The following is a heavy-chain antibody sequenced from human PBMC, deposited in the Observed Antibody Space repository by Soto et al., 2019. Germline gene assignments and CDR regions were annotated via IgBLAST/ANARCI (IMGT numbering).Heavy chain of an antibody. CDR3: AGISIGTHGVHY. J-gene: IGHJ4*02. CDR1: GFTFSTYG. CDR2: VWSDGSKE. Sequence: PGGSLRLSCAASGFTFSTYGVHWVRQAPGKGLEWVAVVWSDGSKEFYADSVKGRFTISRDNSKNTVYLQMNSLRAEDKAVYYWAGISIGTHGVHYWGPGTVVTVSS. D-gene: IGHD1-26*01. V-gene: IGHV3-33*01.